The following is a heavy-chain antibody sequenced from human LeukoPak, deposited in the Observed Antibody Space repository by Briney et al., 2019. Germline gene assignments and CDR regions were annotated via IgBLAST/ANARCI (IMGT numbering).Heavy chain of an antibody. CDR3: ARAGKHYDFWSGYIPADAFDI. CDR1: GFTFSSYA. D-gene: IGHD3-3*01. Sequence: GGSLRLPCAASGFTFSSYAMSWVRQAPGKGLEWVSAISGSGGSTYYSDSVKGRFTISRDNSKNTLYLQMNSLRAEDTAVYYCARAGKHYDFWSGYIPADAFDIWGQGTMVTVSS. V-gene: IGHV3-23*01. CDR2: ISGSGGST. J-gene: IGHJ3*02.